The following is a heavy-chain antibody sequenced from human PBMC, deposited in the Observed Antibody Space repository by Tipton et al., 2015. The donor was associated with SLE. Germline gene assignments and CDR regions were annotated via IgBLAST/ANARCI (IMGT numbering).Heavy chain of an antibody. D-gene: IGHD2-8*01. CDR2: AFYSGST. V-gene: IGHV4-59*01. CDR3: ARGYCSDGVCYGFGFFDY. CDR1: GGSINSYY. J-gene: IGHJ4*02. Sequence: LRLSCTVSGGSINSYYWSWIRQPPGMGLEWVGFAFYSGSTSYNPSLKSRVTISVDMSKNQLSLHLISVTAADTAVYYCARGYCSDGVCYGFGFFDYWGQGNLVTVSS.